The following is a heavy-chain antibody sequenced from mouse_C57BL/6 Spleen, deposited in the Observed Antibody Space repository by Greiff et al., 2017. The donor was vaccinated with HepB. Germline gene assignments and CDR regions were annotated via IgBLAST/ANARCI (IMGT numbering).Heavy chain of an antibody. CDR3: AREMVTTAYYYAMDY. CDR1: GYAFSSYW. V-gene: IGHV1-80*01. J-gene: IGHJ4*01. CDR2: IYPGDGDT. D-gene: IGHD2-1*01. Sequence: VQLQQSGAELVKPGASVKISCKASGYAFSSYWMNWVKQRPGKGLEWIGQIYPGDGDTNYNGKFKGKATLTADKSSSTAYMQLSSLTSGDSAVYFCAREMVTTAYYYAMDYWGQGTSVPVSS.